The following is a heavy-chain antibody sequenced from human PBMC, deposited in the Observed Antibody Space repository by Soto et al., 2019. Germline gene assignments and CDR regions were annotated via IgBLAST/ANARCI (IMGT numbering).Heavy chain of an antibody. CDR1: GFSLTTSGVA. V-gene: IGHV2-5*01. CDR2: IFWNGDK. J-gene: IGHJ4*02. CDR3: SRRLPFMGSDY. Sequence: QITLKESGPSLVKPTQTLTLSCTFSGFSLTTSGVAVGWVRQPPGKALEWLALIFWNGDKRYRPSLENRLSITMDTSRNQVVLTMTNMDPADTGTYYCSRRLPFMGSDYWGQGALVTVSS. D-gene: IGHD3-10*01.